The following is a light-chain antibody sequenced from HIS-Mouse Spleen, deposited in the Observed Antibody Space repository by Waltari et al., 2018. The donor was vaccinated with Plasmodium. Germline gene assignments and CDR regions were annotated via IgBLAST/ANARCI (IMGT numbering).Light chain of an antibody. Sequence: EIVMTQSPATLSVSPGERATLSCRASQSVSSNLAWYQQKPGQPPRLLIYGASTRATGIPARFSGSGSGTDFTLTISSLQSEDFAVYYCQQYNNWSFTFGPGTKVDIK. J-gene: IGKJ3*01. CDR3: QQYNNWSFT. CDR1: QSVSSN. V-gene: IGKV3-15*01. CDR2: GAS.